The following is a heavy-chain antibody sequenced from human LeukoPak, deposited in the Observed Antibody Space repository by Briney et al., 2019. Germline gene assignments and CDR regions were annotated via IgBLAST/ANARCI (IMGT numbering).Heavy chain of an antibody. CDR1: GYTFTGYY. CDR2: INPNSGGT. V-gene: IGHV1-2*02. CDR3: ARGCSSTSCLANFDY. J-gene: IGHJ4*02. D-gene: IGHD2-2*01. Sequence: ASVKVSCKASGYTFTGYYMHWVRQAPGQGLEWMGWINPNSGGTNYAQKFQGRVTMTRDTSISTAYMELSRLRSDDTAVYYCARGCSSTSCLANFDYWGQGTLVSVSS.